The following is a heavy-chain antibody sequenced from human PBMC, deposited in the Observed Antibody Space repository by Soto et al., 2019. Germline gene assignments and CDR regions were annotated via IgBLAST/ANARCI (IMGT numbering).Heavy chain of an antibody. CDR3: AREGGMVRGGTHYYYYYGMDV. J-gene: IGHJ6*02. D-gene: IGHD3-10*01. CDR1: GFTVSSNY. CDR2: IYSGGST. V-gene: IGHV3-53*01. Sequence: AGGSLRLSCAASGFTVSSNYMSWVRQAPGKGLEWVSVIYSGGSTYYADSVKGRFTISRDNSKNTLYLQMNSLRAEDTAVYYCAREGGMVRGGTHYYYYYGMDVWGQGTTVTVSS.